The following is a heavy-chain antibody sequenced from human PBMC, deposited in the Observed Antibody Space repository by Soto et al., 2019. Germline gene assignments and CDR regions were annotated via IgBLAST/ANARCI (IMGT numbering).Heavy chain of an antibody. Sequence: GESLKISCKGSGYSFTSYWIAWVRQRPGEGLEWMGIIYPGDSDTRYSPSFQGQVTISADKSISTAYLQWSSLKASDTAMYYCARNSPLDSSGYYYVFWGQGTLVTVSS. CDR1: GYSFTSYW. D-gene: IGHD3-22*01. CDR2: IYPGDSDT. CDR3: ARNSPLDSSGYYYVF. V-gene: IGHV5-51*01. J-gene: IGHJ4*02.